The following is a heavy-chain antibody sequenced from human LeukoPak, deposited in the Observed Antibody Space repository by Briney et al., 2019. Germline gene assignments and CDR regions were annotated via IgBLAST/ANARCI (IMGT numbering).Heavy chain of an antibody. Sequence: SETLSLTCTVSGGSINSYYWSWIRQPPGKGLEWIGFIYNSGRTNYNPSLKSRVTMSVDTSRNQFSLKLSSVTAADTAVYYCASRVVNTTMTWANWFDPWGQGSLVTVSS. CDR3: ASRVVNTTMTWANWFDP. J-gene: IGHJ5*02. V-gene: IGHV4-59*08. CDR1: GGSINSYY. D-gene: IGHD5-18*01. CDR2: IYNSGRT.